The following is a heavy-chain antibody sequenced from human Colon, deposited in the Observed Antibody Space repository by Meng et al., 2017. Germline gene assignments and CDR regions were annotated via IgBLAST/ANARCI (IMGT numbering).Heavy chain of an antibody. J-gene: IGHJ4*02. CDR2: IRTKPNDYAT. Sequence: VQLVESGGGAVQPGGSLELSCVASGFTFSGSAMNWVRQTSGKGLEWVGRIRTKPNDYATAYAPSVRGRFTISRDDSKNTVYLQMNSLKIEDMAVYYCSTGDYCGFWGQGTLVTVSS. CDR1: GFTFSGSA. V-gene: IGHV3-73*02. D-gene: IGHD1-14*01. CDR3: STGDYCGF.